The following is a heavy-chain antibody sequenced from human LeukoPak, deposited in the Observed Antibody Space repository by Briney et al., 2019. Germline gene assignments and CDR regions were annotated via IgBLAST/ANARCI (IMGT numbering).Heavy chain of an antibody. CDR2: IWYDGSNK. Sequence: GGSLRLSCAASGFTFSSYVMHWVRQAPGKGLEWVAVIWYDGSNKYYADSVKGRFTISRDNSKSTLYLQMNSLRAEDTAVYYCARVHSTSRQTDAFDIWGQGTMVTVSS. CDR1: GFTFSSYV. D-gene: IGHD6-13*01. V-gene: IGHV3-33*01. CDR3: ARVHSTSRQTDAFDI. J-gene: IGHJ3*02.